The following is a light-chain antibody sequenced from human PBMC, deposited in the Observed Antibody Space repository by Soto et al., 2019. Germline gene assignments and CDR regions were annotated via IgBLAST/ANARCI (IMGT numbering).Light chain of an antibody. CDR3: SSYTVSGSYV. CDR1: SSDVGRYNA. V-gene: IGLV2-14*03. CDR2: DVS. J-gene: IGLJ1*01. Sequence: QSVLTQPTSVSGSPGQSITISCSGTSSDVGRYNAVSWYQQHPGKVPQLMIYDVSIRPSGISDRFSASKSGNMASLTISGLQAEDEADYYCSSYTVSGSYVFGTGTKVTVL.